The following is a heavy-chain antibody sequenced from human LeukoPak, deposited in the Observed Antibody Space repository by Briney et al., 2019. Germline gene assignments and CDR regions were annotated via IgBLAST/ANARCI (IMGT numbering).Heavy chain of an antibody. D-gene: IGHD4-17*01. CDR2: IYYSGST. V-gene: IGHV4-59*01. Sequence: PSETLSLTCTVSGGSISSYYCSWIRQPPSKGPDWIGYIYYSGSTNYNPSLKSRVTISVDTSKNQFSLKLSSVTAADTAVYYCARTTVTSLYYFDNWGQGTLVTVSS. J-gene: IGHJ4*02. CDR1: GGSISSYY. CDR3: ARTTVTSLYYFDN.